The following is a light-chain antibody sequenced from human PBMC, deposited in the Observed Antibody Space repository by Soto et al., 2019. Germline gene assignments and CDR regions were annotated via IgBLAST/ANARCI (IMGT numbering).Light chain of an antibody. Sequence: EIVLTQSPATLSVSPGERATLSCRASQSLYSNLAWYQQKPGQAPRLLIYGASTRASGIPARFSGSGSGTEFALTISSLQSEDFVVYYCQQYSDWPTTFGQGTKVEVK. J-gene: IGKJ1*01. CDR1: QSLYSN. CDR2: GAS. CDR3: QQYSDWPTT. V-gene: IGKV3-15*01.